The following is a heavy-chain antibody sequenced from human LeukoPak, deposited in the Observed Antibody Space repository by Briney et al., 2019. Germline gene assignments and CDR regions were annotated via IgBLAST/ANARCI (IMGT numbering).Heavy chain of an antibody. CDR2: TTGSSSLT. D-gene: IGHD1-26*01. V-gene: IGHV3-23*01. CDR3: VKYRGTTTFGHYHMDA. CDR1: GFPFSVFA. Sequence: GGSLRLSCAASGFPFSVFAMTWVRQAPGKGLEWVSGTTGSSSLTYYSASVKGRFTISRDNSNNTLYLQMNSLRAEDTAIYYCVKYRGTTTFGHYHMDAWGKGTMVTVSS. J-gene: IGHJ6*03.